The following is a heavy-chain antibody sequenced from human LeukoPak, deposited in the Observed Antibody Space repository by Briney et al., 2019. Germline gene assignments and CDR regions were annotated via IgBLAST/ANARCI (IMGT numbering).Heavy chain of an antibody. D-gene: IGHD2-8*01. CDR2: FSGSGGTT. Sequence: GGSLGLSCAASGFTFSSYAMNWVRQAPGRGLEWVSGFSGSGGTTYYADSVKGRFTISRDNSKNTLYLQMNSLRAEDTAVYYCANGNRCTSPNCLGYYYFFMDVWGKGTTVTVSS. CDR1: GFTFSSYA. V-gene: IGHV3-23*01. J-gene: IGHJ6*03. CDR3: ANGNRCTSPNCLGYYYFFMDV.